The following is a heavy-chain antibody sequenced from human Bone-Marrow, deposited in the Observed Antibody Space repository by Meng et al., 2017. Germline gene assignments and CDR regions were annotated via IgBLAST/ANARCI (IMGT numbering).Heavy chain of an antibody. CDR3: AKKGDYSGRSMNDY. CDR2: IKQDGSEK. D-gene: IGHD1-26*01. Sequence: GESLKISCAASGFTFSSYWMSWVRQAPGKGLEWVANIKQDGSEKYYVDSVKGRFTISRDNAKNSLYLQMNRLRAEDTAVYYCAKKGDYSGRSMNDYGGKG. J-gene: IGHJ4*02. CDR1: GFTFSSYW. V-gene: IGHV3-7*01.